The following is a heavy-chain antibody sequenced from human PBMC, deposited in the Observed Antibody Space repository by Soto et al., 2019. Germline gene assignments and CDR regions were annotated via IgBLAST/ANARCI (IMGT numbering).Heavy chain of an antibody. Sequence: QVQLVESGGGVVQPGRSLRLSCAASGFTFSSYGMHWVRQAPGKGLEWVAVISYDGSNKYYADSVKGRFTISRDNSKSTLHLQMNSLRAEDTAVYYCAKDGSPHNLITVVRGVTEPIDYWGQGTLVTVSS. CDR3: AKDGSPHNLITVVRGVTEPIDY. D-gene: IGHD3-10*01. CDR2: ISYDGSNK. V-gene: IGHV3-30*18. J-gene: IGHJ4*02. CDR1: GFTFSSYG.